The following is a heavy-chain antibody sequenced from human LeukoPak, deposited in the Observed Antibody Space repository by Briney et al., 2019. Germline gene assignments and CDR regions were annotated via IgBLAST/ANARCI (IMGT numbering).Heavy chain of an antibody. CDR3: ARGHQLTPWGSDYYYGMDV. CDR1: GFTFDDFA. V-gene: IGHV3-9*01. CDR2: INWKSNSI. Sequence: GGSLRLSCAASGFTFDDFAMHWVRQAPGKGLEWVSGINWKSNSIAYADSVKGRFTISRDNSKNTLYLQMNSLRAEDTALYYCARGHQLTPWGSDYYYGMDVWGQGTTVTVSS. J-gene: IGHJ6*02. D-gene: IGHD2-2*01.